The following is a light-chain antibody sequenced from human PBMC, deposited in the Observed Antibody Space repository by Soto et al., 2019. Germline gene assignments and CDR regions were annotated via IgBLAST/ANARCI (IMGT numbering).Light chain of an antibody. Sequence: EIVLTQSPATLSLSPGERATLSCRASQSVDNYLAWYQQKPGQAPRLLIYDASNRATGIPARFRGSGSGTDFTLTISSLEPEDVAVYYCQQRSNWPPITFGQGTRLEIK. CDR3: QQRSNWPPIT. V-gene: IGKV3-11*01. CDR1: QSVDNY. J-gene: IGKJ5*01. CDR2: DAS.